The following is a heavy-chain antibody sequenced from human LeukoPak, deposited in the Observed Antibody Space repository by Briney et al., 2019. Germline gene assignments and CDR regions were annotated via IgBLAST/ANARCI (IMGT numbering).Heavy chain of an antibody. CDR1: GGSISSYY. CDR3: ARVHGGHSLLPFDI. Sequence: SETLSLTCTVSGGSISSYYWSWIRQPPGKGLEWIGYIYYSGSTNYNPSLKSRVTISIDTSKNQFSLKLSSVTAADTAVYYCARVHGGHSLLPFDIWGQGTMVTVSS. CDR2: IYYSGST. J-gene: IGHJ3*02. D-gene: IGHD4-23*01. V-gene: IGHV4-59*12.